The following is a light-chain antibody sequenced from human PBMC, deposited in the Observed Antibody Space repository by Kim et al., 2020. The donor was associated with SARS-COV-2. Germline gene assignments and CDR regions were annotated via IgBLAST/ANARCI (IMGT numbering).Light chain of an antibody. CDR1: QSVSSNY. V-gene: IGKV3-20*01. J-gene: IGKJ2*01. CDR3: QQYGSSPSYT. CDR2: GAS. Sequence: EIVLTQSPGTLSLSPGEPATLSCRASQSVSSNYLAWYQQKPGQAPRLLIYGASSRATGIPDRFSGSGSGTDFTLTISRLEPEDFAVYYCQQYGSSPSYTFGQGTKLEIK.